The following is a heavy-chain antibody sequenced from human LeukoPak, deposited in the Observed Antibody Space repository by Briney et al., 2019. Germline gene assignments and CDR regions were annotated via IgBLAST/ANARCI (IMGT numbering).Heavy chain of an antibody. V-gene: IGHV4-61*02. CDR1: GGSISSGDYY. CDR2: IYPSGST. CDR3: VRGSWGSDFDF. D-gene: IGHD7-27*01. J-gene: IGHJ4*02. Sequence: SETLSLTCTVSGGSISSGDYYWSWIRQPAGKGPEWIGRIYPSGSTEYNPSLKSRVTISIDTSKNQFSLKLSSVTAADTAQYYCVRGSWGSDFDFWGQGTLVTVSS.